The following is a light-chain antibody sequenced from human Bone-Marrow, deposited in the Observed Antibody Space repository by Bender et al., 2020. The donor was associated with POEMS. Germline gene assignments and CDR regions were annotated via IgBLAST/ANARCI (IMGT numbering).Light chain of an antibody. CDR1: DLGDKY. CDR2: QDT. V-gene: IGLV3-1*01. Sequence: SYEVTQPPSVSVSPGQTASITCSGDDLGDKYVAWYQQKPGQSPVLVIYQDTKRPSGIPERFSGSNSGNTATLTISGTQAMGEVNYYWQAWDTYSVLFCGGTKLSVL. CDR3: QAWDTYSVL. J-gene: IGLJ2*01.